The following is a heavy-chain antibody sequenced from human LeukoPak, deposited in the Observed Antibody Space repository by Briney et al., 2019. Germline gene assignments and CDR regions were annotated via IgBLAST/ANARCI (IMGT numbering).Heavy chain of an antibody. Sequence: KASETLSLTCAVYGVSFSGYYWSWIRQPPGKGLEWIGEINHSGSTNYNPSLKSRVTISVDTSKNQFSLKLSSVTAADTAVYYCARGPHPGWHGYGMDVWGQGTTVTVSS. D-gene: IGHD2-15*01. V-gene: IGHV4-34*01. CDR1: GVSFSGYY. J-gene: IGHJ6*02. CDR2: INHSGST. CDR3: ARGPHPGWHGYGMDV.